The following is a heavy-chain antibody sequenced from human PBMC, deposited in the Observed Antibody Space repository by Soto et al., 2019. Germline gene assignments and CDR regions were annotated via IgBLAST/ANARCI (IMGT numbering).Heavy chain of an antibody. CDR1: GGSFSGYY. V-gene: IGHV4-34*01. CDR3: GEGGRYREINRELDY. D-gene: IGHD1-26*01. J-gene: IGHJ4*02. CDR2: INHSGST. Sequence: PSETLSLTCAVYGGSFSGYYWSWIRQPPGKGLEWIGEINHSGSTNYNPSLKSRVTISVDTSKNQFSLKLSSVTAADTAVYYCGEGGRYREINRELDYWGQGTLVTV.